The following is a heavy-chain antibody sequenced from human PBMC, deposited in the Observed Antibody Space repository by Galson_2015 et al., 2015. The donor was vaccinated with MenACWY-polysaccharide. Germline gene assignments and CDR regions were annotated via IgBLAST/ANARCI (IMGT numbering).Heavy chain of an antibody. CDR2: IYSSGST. D-gene: IGHD1-26*01. J-gene: IGHJ5*01. Sequence: TLSLTCTVSGGSITSGSYYWSWIRQPAGKGLGWIGRIYSSGSTNYNPSLKSRVTISLDTSKNQVSLRLSSVTAADTAVYYCTRGHVRTVGATSWFHPWGQGTLVTVSS. CDR3: TRGHVRTVGATSWFHP. V-gene: IGHV4-61*02. CDR1: GGSITSGSYY.